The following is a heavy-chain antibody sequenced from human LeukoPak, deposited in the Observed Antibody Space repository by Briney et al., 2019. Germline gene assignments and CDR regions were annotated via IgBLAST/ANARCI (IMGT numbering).Heavy chain of an antibody. J-gene: IGHJ5*02. CDR1: GFTFSSYW. Sequence: GGSLRLSCAASGFTFSSYWMHWVRQAPGKGLVWVSRINSDGSSTSYADSVKGRFTISRDDAKNTLYLQMNSLRAEDTAVYYCARCIVGATFWFDPWGQGTLVTVSS. V-gene: IGHV3-74*01. D-gene: IGHD1-26*01. CDR2: INSDGSST. CDR3: ARCIVGATFWFDP.